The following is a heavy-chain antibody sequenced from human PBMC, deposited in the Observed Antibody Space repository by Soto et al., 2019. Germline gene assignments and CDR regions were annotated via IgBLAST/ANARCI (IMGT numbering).Heavy chain of an antibody. V-gene: IGHV4-34*01. CDR2: INHSGST. Sequence: SETLSLTCAVYGGSFSGYYWSWIRQPPGKGLEWIGEINHSGSTNYNPSLKSRVTISVDTSKNQFSLKLSSVTAADTAVYYCARHFITMVRGVIDYWGQGTLVTVSS. D-gene: IGHD3-10*01. CDR1: GGSFSGYY. CDR3: ARHFITMVRGVIDY. J-gene: IGHJ4*02.